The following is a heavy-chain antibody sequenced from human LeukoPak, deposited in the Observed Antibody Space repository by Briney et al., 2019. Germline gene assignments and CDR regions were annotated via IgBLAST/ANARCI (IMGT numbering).Heavy chain of an antibody. CDR2: SNPCGGST. CDR3: ARVRTHYYGSGSYAY. V-gene: IGHV1-46*01. CDR1: GDTFTTDY. Sequence: ASVKVSCKASGDTFTTDYIHWVRQGPGQGPEWMGVSNPCGGSTTNAQKFQGRVTMTRDTSTSTVYMELSSLRSEDTAVYYCARVRTHYYGSGSYAYWGQGTLVTVSS. J-gene: IGHJ4*02. D-gene: IGHD3-10*01.